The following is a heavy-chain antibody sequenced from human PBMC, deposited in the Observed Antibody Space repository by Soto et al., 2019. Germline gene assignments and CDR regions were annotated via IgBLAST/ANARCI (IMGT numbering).Heavy chain of an antibody. D-gene: IGHD4-17*01. J-gene: IGHJ4*02. CDR2: IVPEGTEQ. V-gene: IGHV3-33*01. CDR3: ARDDDYPDNGFDY. Sequence: QAPGKGLAWLAVIVPEGTEQDYPDSLKGRFTISRDNSKNTLYLQMNSLRVDDTAVYYCARDDDYPDNGFDYWGQGTLLTVSS.